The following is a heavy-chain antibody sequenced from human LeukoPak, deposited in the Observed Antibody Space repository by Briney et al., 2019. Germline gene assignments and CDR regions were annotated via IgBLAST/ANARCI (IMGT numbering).Heavy chain of an antibody. D-gene: IGHD2-2*01. V-gene: IGHV1-69*13. J-gene: IGHJ3*02. CDR2: IIPIFGTA. CDR3: ARDIGYCSSTSCRPDAIDI. CDR1: GGTFSSYA. Sequence: SVKVSCKASGGTFSSYAISWVRQAPGQGLEWMGGIIPIFGTANYAQKFQGRVTITADESTSTAYMELSSLRSKDTAVYYCARDIGYCSSTSCRPDAIDIWGQGTMVTVSS.